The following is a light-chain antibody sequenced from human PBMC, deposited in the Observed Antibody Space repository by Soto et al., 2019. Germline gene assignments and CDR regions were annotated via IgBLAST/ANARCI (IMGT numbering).Light chain of an antibody. V-gene: IGLV2-14*01. CDR1: SADIGAYDH. CDR2: DVS. Sequence: ALTQPASVYGSPGRSISISCAGTSADIGAYDHVSWYQQHPGKAPKLIIYDVSSRPSGVSNRFSGSKSANTASLTIFGLQAEDEADYFCSSYTDFSLYVFGTGTKVTVL. CDR3: SSYTDFSLYV. J-gene: IGLJ1*01.